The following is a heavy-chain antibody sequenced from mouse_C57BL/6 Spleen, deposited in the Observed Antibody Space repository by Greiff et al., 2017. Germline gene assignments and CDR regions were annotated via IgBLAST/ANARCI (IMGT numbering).Heavy chain of an antibody. CDR1: GYTFTSYW. D-gene: IGHD1-1*01. CDR2: IYPGNSDT. V-gene: IGHV1-5*01. J-gene: IGHJ3*01. Sequence: VQLQQSGTVLARPGASVKMSCKTSGYTFTSYWMHWVKQRPGQGLEWIGAIYPGNSDTSYNQKFKGKAKLTAVTSDSTAYMELSSLTNEDSAVYYCTRSPGSSFAYWGQGTLVTVSA. CDR3: TRSPGSSFAY.